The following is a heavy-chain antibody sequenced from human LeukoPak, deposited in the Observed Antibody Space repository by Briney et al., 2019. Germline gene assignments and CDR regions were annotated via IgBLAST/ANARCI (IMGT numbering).Heavy chain of an antibody. CDR3: ARDLWASPDYGDYSDY. J-gene: IGHJ4*02. CDR2: IIPIFGTA. Sequence: SVKASCKASGGTFSSYAISWVRQAPGQGLEWMGGIIPIFGTANYAQKFQGRVTITTDESTSTAYMELSSLRSEDTAVYYCARDLWASPDYGDYSDYWGQGTLVTVSS. D-gene: IGHD4-17*01. V-gene: IGHV1-69*05. CDR1: GGTFSSYA.